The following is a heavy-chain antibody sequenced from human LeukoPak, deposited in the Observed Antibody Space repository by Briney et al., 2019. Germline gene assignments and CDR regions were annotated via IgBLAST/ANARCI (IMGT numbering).Heavy chain of an antibody. Sequence: ASVKVSCKASGYTFISYYMHWVRQAPGQGLEWMGWINPNSGGTNYAQKFQGRVTMTRDTSISTAYMELSRLRSDDTAVYYCARGRIAAARAFDPWGQGTLVTVSS. CDR1: GYTFISYY. D-gene: IGHD6-13*01. CDR3: ARGRIAAARAFDP. CDR2: INPNSGGT. V-gene: IGHV1-2*02. J-gene: IGHJ5*02.